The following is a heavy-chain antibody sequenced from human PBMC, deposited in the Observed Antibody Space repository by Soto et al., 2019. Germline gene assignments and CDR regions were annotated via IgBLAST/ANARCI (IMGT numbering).Heavy chain of an antibody. CDR2: IIPIFGTA. CDR1: GGTFSCYA. V-gene: IGHV1-69*13. Sequence: SVKVSCKASGGTFSCYAMSWVRQAPGKGHKWMGGIIPIFGTANYAQKFQGRVTITADESTSTAYMELSSLRSEDTAVYYCARDGGIAAAGTAGSNWFDPWGQGTLVTVSS. CDR3: ARDGGIAAAGTAGSNWFDP. J-gene: IGHJ5*02. D-gene: IGHD6-13*01.